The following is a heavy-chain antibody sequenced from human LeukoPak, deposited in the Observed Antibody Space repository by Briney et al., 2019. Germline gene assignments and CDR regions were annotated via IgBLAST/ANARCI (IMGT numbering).Heavy chain of an antibody. J-gene: IGHJ5*02. CDR2: ISHSGNT. D-gene: IGHD4-23*01. Sequence: PSETLSLTCAVSGGSISSSNWWSWVRQPPGKGLEWIGEISHSGNTYYSPSLKSRVTMSIDTSKNQFPLKLTSVTAADTAVYYCAKRAITNAGNLWFDPWGQGTLVTVSS. V-gene: IGHV4/OR15-8*02. CDR1: GGSISSSNW. CDR3: AKRAITNAGNLWFDP.